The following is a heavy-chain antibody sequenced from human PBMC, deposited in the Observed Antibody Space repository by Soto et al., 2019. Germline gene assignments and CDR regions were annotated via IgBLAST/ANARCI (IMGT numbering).Heavy chain of an antibody. V-gene: IGHV3-30*18. J-gene: IGHJ5*02. D-gene: IGHD2-15*01. Sequence: QVQLVESGGGVVQPGRSLRLSCAASGFTFSSYGMHWVRQAPGKGLEWVAVISYDGSNKYYADSVKGRFTISRDNSKNTLYLQMNSLRAEDTAVYYCAKLSGGSYYPPWGQGTLVTVSS. CDR3: AKLSGGSYYPP. CDR1: GFTFSSYG. CDR2: ISYDGSNK.